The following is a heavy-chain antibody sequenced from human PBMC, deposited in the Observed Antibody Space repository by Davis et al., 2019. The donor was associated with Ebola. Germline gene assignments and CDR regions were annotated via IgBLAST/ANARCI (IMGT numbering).Heavy chain of an antibody. D-gene: IGHD2-15*01. CDR3: ARQYCSGGSCYWYFDL. Sequence: GESLKISCKGSGYSFTSYWIGWVRQMPGKGLEWMGIIYPGDSDTRYSPSFQGQVTISADKSISTAYLQWSSLKASDTAMYYCARQYCSGGSCYWYFDLWGRGTLVTVSS. CDR2: IYPGDSDT. J-gene: IGHJ2*01. CDR1: GYSFTSYW. V-gene: IGHV5-51*01.